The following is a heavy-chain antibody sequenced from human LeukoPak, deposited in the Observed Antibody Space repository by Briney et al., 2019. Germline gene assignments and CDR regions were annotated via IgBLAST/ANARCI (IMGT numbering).Heavy chain of an antibody. D-gene: IGHD1-1*01. V-gene: IGHV4-59*01. J-gene: IGHJ5*02. Sequence: SETLSLTCTVSGGPISSYYWSWIRQPPGKGLEWIGHIYGSGSTNYNPSLKSRVTLSVDTSKNQFSLKLSSVTAADTAVYYFAREGTSGTRLNWFDPWGQGTLVTVSS. CDR1: GGPISSYY. CDR3: AREGTSGTRLNWFDP. CDR2: IYGSGST.